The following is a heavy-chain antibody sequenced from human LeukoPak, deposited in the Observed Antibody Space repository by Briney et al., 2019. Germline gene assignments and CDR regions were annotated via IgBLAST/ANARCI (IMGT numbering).Heavy chain of an antibody. CDR1: GYTFTNYG. V-gene: IGHV1-18*01. J-gene: IGHJ3*02. CDR3: ARPEPSTDAFEI. D-gene: IGHD5/OR15-5a*01. CDR2: ISAYKGNT. Sequence: GPVKVSCKASGYTFTNYGISLVRQAPGQGLEWMGWISAYKGNTKYAQKFQGRVTMTTDTSTSTAYMELRSLRSDDTAVYYCARPEPSTDAFEIWGQGTMVTVSS.